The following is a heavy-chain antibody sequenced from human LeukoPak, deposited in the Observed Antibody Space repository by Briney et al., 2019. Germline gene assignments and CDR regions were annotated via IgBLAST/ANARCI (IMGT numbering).Heavy chain of an antibody. CDR2: ISSSSSYI. CDR1: GFTFSSYS. CDR3: ASYVWGSYRWRNSAFDI. D-gene: IGHD3-16*02. V-gene: IGHV3-21*01. J-gene: IGHJ3*02. Sequence: PGGSLRLSCAASGFTFSSYSMNWVRQAPGKGLEWVSSISSSSSYIYYADSVKGRFTISRDNAKNSLYLQMNSLRAEDTAVYYCASYVWGSYRWRNSAFDIWGQGTMVTVSS.